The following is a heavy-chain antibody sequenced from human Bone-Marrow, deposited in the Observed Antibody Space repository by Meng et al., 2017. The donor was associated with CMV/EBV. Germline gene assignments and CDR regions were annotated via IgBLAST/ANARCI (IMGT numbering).Heavy chain of an antibody. D-gene: IGHD6-13*01. CDR1: GYTFTGYY. CDR2: INPNSGGT. V-gene: IGHV1-2*02. Sequence: ASVKVSCKASGYTFTGYYMHWVRQAPGQGLEWMGWINPNSGGTNYEQKFQGRVTMTRDTSISTAYMELSRLRSDDTAVYYCARYYSSSWIDAFDIWGQGTMVTVSS. CDR3: ARYYSSSWIDAFDI. J-gene: IGHJ3*02.